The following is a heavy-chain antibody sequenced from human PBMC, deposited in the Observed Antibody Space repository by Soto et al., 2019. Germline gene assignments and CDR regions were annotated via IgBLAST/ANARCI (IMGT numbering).Heavy chain of an antibody. D-gene: IGHD3-3*01. CDR2: IYYSGST. J-gene: IGHJ5*02. CDR1: GGSISSGDYY. Sequence: LCGGSISSGDYYWSWIRQHPGKGLEWIGYIYYSGSTYYNPSLKSRVTISVETSKNQFSLKLGSVTAADTAVYYCARWWSGSRQGFDPWGQGTLVTVSS. V-gene: IGHV4-31*02. CDR3: ARWWSGSRQGFDP.